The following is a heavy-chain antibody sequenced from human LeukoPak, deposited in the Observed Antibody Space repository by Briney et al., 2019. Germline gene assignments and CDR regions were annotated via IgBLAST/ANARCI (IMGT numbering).Heavy chain of an antibody. V-gene: IGHV4-34*01. J-gene: IGHJ4*02. CDR1: GGSFSGYY. Sequence: SETLSLTCAVYGGSFSGYYWSWIRQPPGKGLERIGEINHSGSTNYNPSLKSRVTISVDTSKNQFSLKLSSVTAADTAVYYCARPARRGSSGSFDYWGQGTLVTVSS. CDR2: INHSGST. CDR3: ARPARRGSSGSFDY. D-gene: IGHD6-19*01.